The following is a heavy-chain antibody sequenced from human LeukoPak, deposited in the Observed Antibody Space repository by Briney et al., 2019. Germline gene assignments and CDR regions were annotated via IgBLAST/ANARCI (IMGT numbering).Heavy chain of an antibody. J-gene: IGHJ5*02. D-gene: IGHD2-2*01. CDR2: IIPIFGTA. CDR3: ARLYCSSTSCPFDP. CDR1: GGTFSSYA. V-gene: IGHV1-69*13. Sequence: ASVKVSCKASGGTFSSYAISWVRQAPGQGLEWMGGIIPIFGTANYAQKFQGRVTITADESTSTAYTELSSLRSEDTAVYYCARLYCSSTSCPFDPWGQGTLVTVSS.